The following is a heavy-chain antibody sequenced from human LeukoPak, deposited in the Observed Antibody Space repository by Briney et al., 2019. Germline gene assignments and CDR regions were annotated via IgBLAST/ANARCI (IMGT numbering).Heavy chain of an antibody. CDR3: ARVWVSGAARNVYYYYYYMDV. J-gene: IGHJ6*03. V-gene: IGHV3-30*04. CDR1: GFTFSSYA. CDR2: ISYDGSNK. Sequence: GGSLRLSCAASGFTFSSYAMHWVRQAPGKGLEWVAVISYDGSNKYYADSVKGRFTISRDNSKNTLYLQMNSLRAEDTAVYYCARVWVSGAARNVYYYYYYMDVWGKGTTVTVSS. D-gene: IGHD6-6*01.